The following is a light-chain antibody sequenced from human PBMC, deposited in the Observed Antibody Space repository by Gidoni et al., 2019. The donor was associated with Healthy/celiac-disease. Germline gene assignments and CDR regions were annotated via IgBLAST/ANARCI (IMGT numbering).Light chain of an antibody. CDR1: KLGDKY. Sequence: SYELTQPPSVSVSPGQTASITCSGDKLGDKYACWYQQKPGQSPVLVIYQDSKRPSGIPERFSGANSGNTATLTISGTQAMDEADDYCQAWDSSTSFVGGTKLTVL. CDR3: QAWDSSTS. V-gene: IGLV3-1*01. CDR2: QDS. J-gene: IGLJ2*01.